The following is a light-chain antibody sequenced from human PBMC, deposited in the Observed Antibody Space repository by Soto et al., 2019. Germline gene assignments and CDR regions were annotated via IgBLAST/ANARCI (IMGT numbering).Light chain of an antibody. CDR3: QHYNSYPEA. Sequence: DIQMTQSPSTLSGSVGDSVTITCLASQTISSWLAWYQQKPGKAPKLLIYKASTLKSGVPSRFSGSGSGTEFTLNISSLQTDDFATYDCQHYNSYPEAFGPGTTVDI. CDR1: QTISSW. CDR2: KAS. J-gene: IGKJ3*01. V-gene: IGKV1-5*03.